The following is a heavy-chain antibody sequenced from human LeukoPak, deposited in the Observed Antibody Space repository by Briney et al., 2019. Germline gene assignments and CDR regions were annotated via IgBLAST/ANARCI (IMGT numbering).Heavy chain of an antibody. V-gene: IGHV3-30*04. J-gene: IGHJ6*02. Sequence: PGRSLRLSCAASGFTFSTFVMHWVRQAPGKGLEWVAVISYDGSNKFYADSVKGRFTISRDNSKNTLYLQMNSLRAEDTAVYYCARGGYGSGSYSYYFYGMDVWGQGTTVTVSS. CDR3: ARGGYGSGSYSYYFYGMDV. CDR2: ISYDGSNK. CDR1: GFTFSTFV. D-gene: IGHD3-10*01.